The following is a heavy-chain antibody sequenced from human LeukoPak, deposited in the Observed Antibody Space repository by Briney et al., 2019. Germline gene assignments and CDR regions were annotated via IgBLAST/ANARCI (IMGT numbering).Heavy chain of an antibody. V-gene: IGHV4-31*03. J-gene: IGHJ6*02. D-gene: IGHD3-22*01. Sequence: SQTLSLTCTVSGGSISSGGYYWSWIRQHPGKGLEWIGYIYYSGSTYYNPSLKSRVTISVDTSKNQFSLKLSSVTAADTAVYYCVRDRVDSSGYYYYYGLDVWGQGTTVTVSS. CDR2: IYYSGST. CDR3: VRDRVDSSGYYYYYGLDV. CDR1: GGSISSGGYY.